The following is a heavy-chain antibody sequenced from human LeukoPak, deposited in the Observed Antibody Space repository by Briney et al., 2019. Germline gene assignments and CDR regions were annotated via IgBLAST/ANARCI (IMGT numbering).Heavy chain of an antibody. CDR2: IFYTGTT. D-gene: IGHD2-21*02. V-gene: IGHV4-59*08. CDR1: GGPLSSYY. CDR3: ARHDVVPVIRRGFDF. Sequence: SQTLSPTCTVSGGPLSSYYGMWLRQPRGKALEYIGYIFYTGTTLYSPSLKTRVTMSVDTSENQLSLKLSSVTAADTAVYYCARHDVVPVIRRGFDFWGQGTLVTVSS. J-gene: IGHJ4*02.